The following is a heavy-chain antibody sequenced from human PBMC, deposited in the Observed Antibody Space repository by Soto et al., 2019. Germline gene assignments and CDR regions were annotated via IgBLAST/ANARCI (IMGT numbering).Heavy chain of an antibody. D-gene: IGHD2-2*01. CDR2: ISYDGSNK. V-gene: IGHV3-30*18. CDR1: GFTLSSYG. CDR3: AKDAVVPAAHFDY. Sequence: GGSLRLSCAASGFTLSSYGMHWVRQAPGKGLEWVAVISYDGSNKYYADSVKGRFTISRNNSKNTLYLQMNSLRAEDTAVYYCAKDAVVPAAHFDYWGQGTLVTVSS. J-gene: IGHJ4*02.